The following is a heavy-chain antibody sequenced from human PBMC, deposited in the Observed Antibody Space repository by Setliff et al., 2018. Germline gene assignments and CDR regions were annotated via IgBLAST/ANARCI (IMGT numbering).Heavy chain of an antibody. CDR2: IYYSGNT. Sequence: SETLSLTCTVSGGSMIGGHYYWSWIRQLPGKGLEWIAYIYYSGNTYYNPSLKSRVTISVDTSKNQFSLKINSVTAADTAVYYCARGHRSSGECPNYFDPWGQGTQVTVSS. D-gene: IGHD3-22*01. V-gene: IGHV4-31*03. CDR1: GGSMIGGHYY. CDR3: ARGHRSSGECPNYFDP. J-gene: IGHJ5*02.